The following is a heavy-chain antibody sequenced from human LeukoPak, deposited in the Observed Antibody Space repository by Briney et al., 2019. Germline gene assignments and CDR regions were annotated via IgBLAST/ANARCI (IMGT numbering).Heavy chain of an antibody. D-gene: IGHD1-26*01. Sequence: GGTLRLSCAASGFTFSSYGMSWVRQAPGKGLEWVSAISGSGGSTYYADSVKGRFTISRDNAKNSLYLQMNSLRAEDTAVYYCTIVGATTFDYWGQGTLVTVSS. J-gene: IGHJ4*02. CDR3: TIVGATTFDY. V-gene: IGHV3-23*01. CDR2: ISGSGGST. CDR1: GFTFSSYG.